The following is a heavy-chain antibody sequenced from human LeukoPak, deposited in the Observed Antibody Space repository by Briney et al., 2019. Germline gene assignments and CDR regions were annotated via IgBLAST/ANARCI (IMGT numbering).Heavy chain of an antibody. CDR1: GGSISSRPYC. CDR3: ARLPITMIVVVSDFQVENDAFDI. D-gene: IGHD3-22*01. V-gene: IGHV4-39*01. J-gene: IGHJ3*02. CDR2: FYYSGST. Sequence: PSETLSLTCTVSGGSISSRPYCWGWIRQPPGKGLEWLGSFYYSGSTYYKPSLKSRVTISVDTSKNQFSLKLSSVTAADTAVYYCARLPITMIVVVSDFQVENDAFDIWGQGTMVTVSS.